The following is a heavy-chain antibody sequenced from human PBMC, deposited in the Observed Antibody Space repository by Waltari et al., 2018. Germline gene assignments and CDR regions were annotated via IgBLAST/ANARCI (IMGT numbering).Heavy chain of an antibody. CDR2: IKPDGSGK. CDR3: ARMGAGRAPDY. V-gene: IGHV3-7*03. CDR1: GFPFSSYW. Sequence: EVQLVESGGGLVQPGGSLRLSCAASGFPFSSYWMPWFRQAPGTGLEWVATIKPDGSGKFYVDSVKGRFSISRDNAKNSLYLQMNSLRAEDTAIFYCARMGAGRAPDYWGQGTLVTVSS. J-gene: IGHJ4*02. D-gene: IGHD3-16*01.